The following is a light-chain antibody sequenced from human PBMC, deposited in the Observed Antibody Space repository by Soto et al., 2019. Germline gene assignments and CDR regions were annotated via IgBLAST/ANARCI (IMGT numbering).Light chain of an antibody. CDR3: QQRSNWPPIT. CDR2: VAS. CDR1: QDISNY. J-gene: IGKJ5*01. V-gene: IGKV1-39*01. Sequence: DIQMTPSPSSLSASVRYRVITTCLASQDISNYLNWYQQKPGKAPKLLIYVASNLQSGVPSRFSGSGSGTDFTLTISSLEPEDFAVYYCQQRSNWPPITFGQGTRLEIK.